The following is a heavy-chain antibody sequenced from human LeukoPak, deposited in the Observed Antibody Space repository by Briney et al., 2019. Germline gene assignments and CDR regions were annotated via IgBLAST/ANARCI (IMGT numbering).Heavy chain of an antibody. J-gene: IGHJ6*03. Sequence: SETLSLTCTVSGGSISSSSYYWGWIRQPPGKGLEWIGSIYYSGSTNYNPSLKSRVTISVDTSKNQFSLKLSSVTAADTAVYYCARVAVGPWNRLYYYYYMDVWGKGTTVTVSS. CDR1: GGSISSSSYY. D-gene: IGHD2-15*01. V-gene: IGHV4-39*07. CDR3: ARVAVGPWNRLYYYYYMDV. CDR2: IYYSGST.